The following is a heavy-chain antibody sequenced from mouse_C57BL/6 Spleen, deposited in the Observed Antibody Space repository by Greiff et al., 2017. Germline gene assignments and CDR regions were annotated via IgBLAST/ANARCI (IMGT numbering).Heavy chain of an antibody. CDR2: IYPGSGST. V-gene: IGHV1-55*01. CDR3: ARSGSSHWYFDV. D-gene: IGHD1-1*01. Sequence: QVQLQQPGAELVKPGASVKMSCKASGYTFTSYWIPWVKQRPGQGLEWIGDIYPGSGSTNYNEKFKSKATLTVDTSSSTAYMQLSSLTSEDSAVYYCARSGSSHWYFDVWGTGTTVTVSS. J-gene: IGHJ1*03. CDR1: GYTFTSYW.